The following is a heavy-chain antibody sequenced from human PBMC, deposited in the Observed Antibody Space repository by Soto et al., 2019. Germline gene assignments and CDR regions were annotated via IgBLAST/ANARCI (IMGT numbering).Heavy chain of an antibody. D-gene: IGHD2-21*02. Sequence: EVQLVESGGGLVKPGGSLRLSCAASGFTFSSYSMNWVRQAPGKGLEWVSSISSSSSYIYYADSVKGRFTISRDNAKNSLYLKMNSLRAEDTAVYYCAVTYCGGDCYQGGFDPWGQGTLVTVSS. CDR3: AVTYCGGDCYQGGFDP. CDR1: GFTFSSYS. J-gene: IGHJ5*02. CDR2: ISSSSSYI. V-gene: IGHV3-21*01.